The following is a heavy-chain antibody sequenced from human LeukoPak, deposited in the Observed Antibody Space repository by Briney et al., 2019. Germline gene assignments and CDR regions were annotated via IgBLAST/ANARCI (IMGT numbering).Heavy chain of an antibody. CDR2: ISGSGGST. J-gene: IGHJ6*03. CDR3: AKGVGERNEYSSSSPVGGNYYYYYYMDV. CDR1: RFTFSSYS. V-gene: IGHV3-23*01. D-gene: IGHD6-6*01. Sequence: PGGSLRLSCAASRFTFSSYSMNWVRQAPGKGLEWVSAISGSGGSTYYADSVKGRFTISRDNSKNTLYLQMNSLRAEDTAVYYCAKGVGERNEYSSSSPVGGNYYYYYYMDVWGKGTTVTVSS.